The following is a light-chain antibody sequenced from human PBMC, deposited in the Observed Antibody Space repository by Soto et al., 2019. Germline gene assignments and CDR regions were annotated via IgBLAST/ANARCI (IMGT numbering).Light chain of an antibody. J-gene: IGKJ5*01. Sequence: DIQMTQSPSARSASKRDIVTITFRASQGISSYLAWYQQKPGKAPNLLVCAASSLQSGVPSRFTGSGSGTDFTLTISSLQPEDFATYFCQQSYTTPITFGQGTRLEIK. CDR2: AAS. CDR3: QQSYTTPIT. CDR1: QGISSY. V-gene: IGKV1-39*01.